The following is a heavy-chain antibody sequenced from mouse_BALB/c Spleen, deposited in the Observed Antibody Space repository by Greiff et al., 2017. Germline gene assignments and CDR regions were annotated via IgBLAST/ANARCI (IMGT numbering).Heavy chain of an antibody. Sequence: EVKLMESGPGLVKPSQSLSLTCTVTGYSITSDYAWNWIRQFPGNKLEWMGYISYSGSTSYNPSLKSRISITRDTSKNQFFLQLNSVTTEDTATYYCARGYYGNYGGFDYWGQGTTLTVSS. CDR2: ISYSGST. J-gene: IGHJ2*01. CDR1: GYSITSDYA. CDR3: ARGYYGNYGGFDY. D-gene: IGHD2-1*01. V-gene: IGHV3-2*02.